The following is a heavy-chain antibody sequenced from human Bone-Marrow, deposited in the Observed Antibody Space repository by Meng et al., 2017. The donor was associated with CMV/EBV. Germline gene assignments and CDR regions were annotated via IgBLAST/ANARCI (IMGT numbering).Heavy chain of an antibody. CDR3: ARDSGSSWYRGWFDP. CDR1: GYTFTGYY. J-gene: IGHJ5*02. Sequence: SVKVSCKASGYTFTGYYMHWVRQAPGQGLEWMGGIIPIFGTANYAQKFQGRVTITTDESTSTAYMELSSLRSEDTAVYYCARDSGSSWYRGWFDPWGQGTLVTVSS. V-gene: IGHV1-69*05. CDR2: IIPIFGTA. D-gene: IGHD6-13*01.